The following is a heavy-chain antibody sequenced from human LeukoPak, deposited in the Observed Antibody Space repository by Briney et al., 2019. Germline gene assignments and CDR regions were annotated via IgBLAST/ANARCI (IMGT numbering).Heavy chain of an antibody. CDR2: ISGSGGST. CDR1: GFTFSSYA. D-gene: IGHD2-2*01. CDR3: AKDMTIVLVPAANWFDP. V-gene: IGHV3-23*01. Sequence: GGSLRLSCAASGFTFSSYAMSWVRQAPGKGLEWVSAISGSGGSTYYADSVKGRFTISRDNSKNTLYLQMNSLRAEDTAVYYCAKDMTIVLVPAANWFDPWGQGALVTVSS. J-gene: IGHJ5*02.